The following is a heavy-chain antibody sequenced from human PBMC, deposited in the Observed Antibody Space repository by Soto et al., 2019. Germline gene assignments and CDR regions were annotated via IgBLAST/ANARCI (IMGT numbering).Heavy chain of an antibody. D-gene: IGHD1-7*01. V-gene: IGHV4-4*02. CDR2: IYRTGST. Sequence: SEPLSLPCAVSGGSFTRNNWLTWVRQPPGQGLEWIGEIYRTGSTNSTPSLKSRVTISLDKSENQFSLKVTSLTAAYTAVYYCASRDPGTSVDHWGQGALVSVS. J-gene: IGHJ4*02. CDR3: ASRDPGTSVDH. CDR1: GGSFTRNNW.